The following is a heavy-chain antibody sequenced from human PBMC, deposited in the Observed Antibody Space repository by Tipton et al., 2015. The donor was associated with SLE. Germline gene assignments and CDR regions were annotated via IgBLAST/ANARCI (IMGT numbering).Heavy chain of an antibody. J-gene: IGHJ4*02. D-gene: IGHD3-10*01. V-gene: IGHV3-53*01. CDR1: GLTFSEYY. Sequence: LSLTCTASGLTFSEYYMNWIRQAPGKGLEWVSTIYSGGYTYYADSVKGRFTISRDNSENTLYLQMNSLRGDDTAVYYCAKDKESGARGFDYWGQGTLATVSS. CDR3: AKDKESGARGFDY. CDR2: IYSGGYT.